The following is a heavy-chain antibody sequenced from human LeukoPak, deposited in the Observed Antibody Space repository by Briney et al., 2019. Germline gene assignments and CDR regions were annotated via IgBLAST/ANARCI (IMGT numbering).Heavy chain of an antibody. Sequence: SVKVSCKASGGTFSSYAISWVRQAPGQGLEWMGGIIPIFGTANYAQKFQGRVTITADESTSTAYMELSSLRSEDTAVYYCARGSESQLLLFDYWGQGTPVTVSS. D-gene: IGHD2-15*01. J-gene: IGHJ4*02. CDR3: ARGSESQLLLFDY. CDR1: GGTFSSYA. V-gene: IGHV1-69*01. CDR2: IIPIFGTA.